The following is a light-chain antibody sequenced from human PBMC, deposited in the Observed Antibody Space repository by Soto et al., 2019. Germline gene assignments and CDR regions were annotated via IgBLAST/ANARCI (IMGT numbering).Light chain of an antibody. CDR1: SSDVGAYNF. V-gene: IGLV2-14*03. CDR3: SSYTSSSALGV. Sequence: QSALTQPASVSGSPGQSITISCTGTSSDVGAYNFVSWYQHHPGKAPKLMIYDVRVRPPGVSDRFSGSKSGNTASLTISGLQAEDEADYYCSSYTSSSALGVFGTGTKLTVL. CDR2: DVR. J-gene: IGLJ1*01.